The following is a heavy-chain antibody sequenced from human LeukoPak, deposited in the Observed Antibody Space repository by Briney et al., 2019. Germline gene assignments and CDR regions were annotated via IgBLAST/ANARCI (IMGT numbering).Heavy chain of an antibody. CDR3: AKAWYYYDSSGYYHPHRGLTDY. J-gene: IGHJ4*02. V-gene: IGHV4-59*01. CDR2: IYYSGST. CDR1: GGSIISYY. D-gene: IGHD3-22*01. Sequence: SETLSLTCTVSGGSIISYYWSWVRQPPGKGLEWIGYIYYSGSTNYNPSLKSRITISVDTSKNQFSLKLSSVTAADTAVYYCAKAWYYYDSSGYYHPHRGLTDYWGQGTLVTVSS.